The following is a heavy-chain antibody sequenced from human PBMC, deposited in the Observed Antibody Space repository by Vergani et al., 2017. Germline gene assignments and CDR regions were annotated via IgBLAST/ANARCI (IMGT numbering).Heavy chain of an antibody. CDR2: INAGNGNT. D-gene: IGHD4-17*01. CDR1: GYTFTSYA. V-gene: IGHV1-3*01. Sequence: QVQLVQSGAEVKKPGASVKVSCKASGYTFTSYAMHWVRQAPGQRLEWMGWINAGNGNTKYSQKFQGRVTITRDTSASTAYMELSSLRSEDTAVYYCARATVTTFPYFDYWGQGTLVTVSS. CDR3: ARATVTTFPYFDY. J-gene: IGHJ4*02.